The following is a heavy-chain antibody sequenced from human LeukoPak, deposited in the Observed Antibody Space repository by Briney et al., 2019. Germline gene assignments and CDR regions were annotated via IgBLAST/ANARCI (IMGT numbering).Heavy chain of an antibody. CDR1: DFTFSMFG. CDR2: ISSRGDTE. Sequence: PGGSLRLSCAESDFTFSMFGMHWVRQAPGKGLEWVAVISSRGDTEDYRASVRGRLPISRDNSQRTVFLQMNRLTFEDTGVYYCARPRPSYSTVTPLEYWGRGTLVIVSS. V-gene: IGHV3-30*19. J-gene: IGHJ4*02. CDR3: ARPRPSYSTVTPLEY. D-gene: IGHD4-17*01.